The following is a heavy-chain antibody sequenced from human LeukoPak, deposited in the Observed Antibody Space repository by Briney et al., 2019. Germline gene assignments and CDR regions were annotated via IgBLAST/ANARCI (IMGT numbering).Heavy chain of an antibody. CDR2: ISSSSSTI. Sequence: PGGSLRLSCAASGFTFSSYSMNWVRQAPGKGLEWVSYISSSSSTIYYADSVKGRFTISRDNAKNSLCLQMNSLRAEDTAVYYCARDHYYYDSSAYFYDLWGQGTLVTVSS. CDR3: ARDHYYYDSSAYFYDL. V-gene: IGHV3-48*04. CDR1: GFTFSSYS. D-gene: IGHD3-22*01. J-gene: IGHJ4*02.